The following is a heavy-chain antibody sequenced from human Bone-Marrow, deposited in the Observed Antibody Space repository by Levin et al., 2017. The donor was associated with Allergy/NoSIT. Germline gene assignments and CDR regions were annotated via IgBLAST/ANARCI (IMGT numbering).Heavy chain of an antibody. V-gene: IGHV3-30*18. CDR3: AKGDNWNYAYMDV. D-gene: IGHD1-20*01. Sequence: GESLKISCAASGFTFSSYGMHWVRQAPGKGLEWVAVISYDGSNKYYADSVKGRFTISRDNSKNTLYLQMNSLRAEDTAVYYCAKGDNWNYAYMDVWGKGTTVTVSS. CDR1: GFTFSSYG. J-gene: IGHJ6*03. CDR2: ISYDGSNK.